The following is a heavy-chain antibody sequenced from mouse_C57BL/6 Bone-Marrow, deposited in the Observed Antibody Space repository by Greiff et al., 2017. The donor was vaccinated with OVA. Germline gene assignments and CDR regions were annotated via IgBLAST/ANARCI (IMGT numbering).Heavy chain of an antibody. J-gene: IGHJ3*01. CDR2: IYPRSGNT. V-gene: IGHV1-81*01. D-gene: IGHD2-3*01. Sequence: QVQLKQSGAELARPGASVKLSCKASGYTFTSYGISWVKQRPGQGLEWIGEIYPRSGNTYYNEKFKGKATLTADTSSSTEYMELRNLTSEDSAVYFCATIYDGYYDWFAYWGQGTLVTVSA. CDR3: ATIYDGYYDWFAY. CDR1: GYTFTSYG.